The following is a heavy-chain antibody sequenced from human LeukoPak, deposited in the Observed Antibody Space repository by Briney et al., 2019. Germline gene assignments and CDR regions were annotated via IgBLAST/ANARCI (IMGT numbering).Heavy chain of an antibody. CDR1: GYTFTSYG. V-gene: IGHV1-18*01. CDR3: ARVSSYYDFWSGYYRGIFDY. CDR2: ISAYNGNT. J-gene: IGHJ4*02. Sequence: ASVKVSCKASGYTFTSYGISWVRQAPGQGLEWMGWISAYNGNTNYAQKLQDRVTMTTDTSTSTAYMELRSLRSDDTAVYYCARVSSYYDFWSGYYRGIFDYWGQGTLVTVSS. D-gene: IGHD3-3*01.